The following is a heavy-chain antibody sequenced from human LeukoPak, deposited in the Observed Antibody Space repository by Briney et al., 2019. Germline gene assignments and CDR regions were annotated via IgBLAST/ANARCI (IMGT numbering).Heavy chain of an antibody. CDR1: GGSFTFTSHA. D-gene: IGHD3-22*01. CDR3: AGFFYDNSHDAFDL. J-gene: IGHJ3*01. Sequence: SVKVSCKASGGSFTFTSHAITWVRQAPGQGLGWMAGIIPIYGSPSYAQRFQGRVTITSDESARTVYMELSSLRSEDTAVYYCAGFFYDNSHDAFDLWGQGTMVTVSS. CDR2: IIPIYGSP. V-gene: IGHV1-69*13.